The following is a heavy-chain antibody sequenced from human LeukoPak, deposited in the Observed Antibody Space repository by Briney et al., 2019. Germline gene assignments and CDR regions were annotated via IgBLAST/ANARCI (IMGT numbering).Heavy chain of an antibody. CDR3: AREGYSSGRAPCFDY. Sequence: GGSLRLSCADSGFTISNYVMHWVRQAPGKGLEWVAVISSAGNNENYPDSVKGRFTISRDTSTNTLDLQMNSLRAEDTAVYYCAREGYSSGRAPCFDYWGQGILVTVSS. CDR2: ISSAGNNE. V-gene: IGHV3-30-3*01. J-gene: IGHJ4*02. D-gene: IGHD6-19*01. CDR1: GFTISNYV.